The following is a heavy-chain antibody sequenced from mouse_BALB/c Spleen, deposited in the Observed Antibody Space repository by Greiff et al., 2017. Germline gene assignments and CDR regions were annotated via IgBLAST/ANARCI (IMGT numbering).Heavy chain of an antibody. D-gene: IGHD1-1*01. CDR2: IRNKANGYTT. CDR3: ARDRFTTVVLDY. CDR1: GFTFTAYY. Sequence: DVMLVESGGGLVQPGGSLRLSCATSGFTFTAYYMSWVRQPPGKALEWLGFIRNKANGYTTEYSASVKGRFTISRDNSQSILYLQMNTLRAEDSATYYCARDRFTTVVLDYWGQGTTLTVSS. V-gene: IGHV7-3*02. J-gene: IGHJ2*01.